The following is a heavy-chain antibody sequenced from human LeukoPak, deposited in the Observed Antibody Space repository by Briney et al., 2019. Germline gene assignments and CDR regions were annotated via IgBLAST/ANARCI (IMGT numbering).Heavy chain of an antibody. J-gene: IGHJ4*02. CDR3: AKESPYYYGSGSYYQLYYFDY. CDR2: ISWNSGSI. CDR1: GFTFDDYA. D-gene: IGHD3-10*01. Sequence: GGSLRLSCAASGFTFDDYAMHWVRQAPGKGLEWVSGISWNSGSIGYADSVKGRFTISRDNAKNSLYLQMNSLRAEDTALYYCAKESPYYYGSGSYYQLYYFDYWGQGTLVTVSS. V-gene: IGHV3-9*01.